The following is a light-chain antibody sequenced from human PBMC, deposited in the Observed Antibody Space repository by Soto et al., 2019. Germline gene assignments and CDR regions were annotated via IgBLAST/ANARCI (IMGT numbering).Light chain of an antibody. CDR1: QSVSNSY. J-gene: IGKJ2*01. CDR2: GAS. CDR3: EQYGTSPRT. Sequence: EIVLTQSPATLSLSPGERASLSCRASQSVSNSYLAWYQQKPGQAPRLLIFGASIRATGIPDRFSGSGSVTDFTITISRLEPEDFAVYYCEQYGTSPRTFGRGTKLEIK. V-gene: IGKV3-20*01.